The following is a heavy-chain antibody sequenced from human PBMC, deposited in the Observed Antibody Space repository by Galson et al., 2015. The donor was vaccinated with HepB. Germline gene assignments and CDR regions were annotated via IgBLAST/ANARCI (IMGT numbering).Heavy chain of an antibody. CDR1: GFTFSSYG. V-gene: IGHV3-30*18. Sequence: SLRLSCAASGFTFSSYGMHWVRQAPGKGLEWVAVISSDGSNKYYADSVKGRFTISRDNSKNTLYLQMNSLRAEDTAVYYCAKDLRIAVAGTGAMGYWGQGTLVTVSS. CDR3: AKDLRIAVAGTGAMGY. D-gene: IGHD6-19*01. CDR2: ISSDGSNK. J-gene: IGHJ4*02.